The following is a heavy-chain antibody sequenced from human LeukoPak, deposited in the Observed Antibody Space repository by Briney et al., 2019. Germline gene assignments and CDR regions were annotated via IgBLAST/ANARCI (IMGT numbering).Heavy chain of an antibody. CDR2: ISAYNGNT. Sequence: ASVKVSCKASGYTFTSYGISWVRQAPGQGLEWMGWISAYNGNTNYAQKLQGRVTMTTDTSMSTAYMELRSLRSDDTAVYYCARDFPAETYYYDSSGYYPFDYWGQGTLVTVSS. J-gene: IGHJ4*02. CDR3: ARDFPAETYYYDSSGYYPFDY. D-gene: IGHD3-22*01. CDR1: GYTFTSYG. V-gene: IGHV1-18*01.